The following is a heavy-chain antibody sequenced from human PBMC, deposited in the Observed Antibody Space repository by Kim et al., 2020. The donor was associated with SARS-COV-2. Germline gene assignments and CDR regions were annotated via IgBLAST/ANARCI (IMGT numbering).Heavy chain of an antibody. CDR3: ARARRYYYGSGLDY. Sequence: STSLKTRLTISKDTSKNQVVLTMTNMDPVDTATYYCARARRYYYGSGLDYWGQGTLVTVSS. J-gene: IGHJ4*02. D-gene: IGHD3-10*01. V-gene: IGHV2-70*01.